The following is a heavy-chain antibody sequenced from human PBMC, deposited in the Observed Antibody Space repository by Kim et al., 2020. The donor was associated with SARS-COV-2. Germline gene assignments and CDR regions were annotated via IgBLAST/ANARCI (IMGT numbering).Heavy chain of an antibody. V-gene: IGHV3-43*01. CDR3: AKAKDRGTYGSAFDI. Sequence: GGSLRLSCAASGFLFDDYSMHWVRQAPGKGLEWVSLTNWDGSNTYYAASVRGRFTISRDNSKNSLFLQLNSLTSEDTALYYCAKAKDRGTYGSAFDIWGQGTMVTVSS. CDR2: TNWDGSNT. D-gene: IGHD3-16*01. CDR1: GFLFDDYS. J-gene: IGHJ3*02.